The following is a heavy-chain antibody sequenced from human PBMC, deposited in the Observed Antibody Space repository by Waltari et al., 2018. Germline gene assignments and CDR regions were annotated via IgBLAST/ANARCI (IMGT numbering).Heavy chain of an antibody. J-gene: IGHJ4*02. CDR2: IYYNGDI. Sequence: QVQLQESGPGLVKPSETLSLSCSVSGASVSSSYWSWLRQPPGKGLEYIGYIYYNGDINYNPSLKSRVTMSLDTSNNQLSLNLNSVTAADTGLYYCVKTARSLDYWGQGILVTVSS. CDR1: GASVSSSY. CDR3: VKTARSLDY. V-gene: IGHV4-59*02.